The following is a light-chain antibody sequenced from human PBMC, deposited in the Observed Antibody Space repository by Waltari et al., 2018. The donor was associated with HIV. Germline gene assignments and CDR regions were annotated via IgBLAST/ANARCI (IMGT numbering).Light chain of an antibody. CDR1: QSVSSY. CDR2: DAS. V-gene: IGKV3-11*01. CDR3: QQRANWLT. Sequence: EIVLTQSPATLSLSPGETATLSCRASQSVSSYLAWYQHKAGQAPRLLIYDASNRATDIPVRFSGSGSGTDFTLTISSLEPEDSAVYYCQQRANWLTFGGGTKVEIK. J-gene: IGKJ4*01.